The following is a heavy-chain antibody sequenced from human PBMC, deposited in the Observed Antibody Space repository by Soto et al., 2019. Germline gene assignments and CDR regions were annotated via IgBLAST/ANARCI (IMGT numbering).Heavy chain of an antibody. CDR1: GFTFSSYS. CDR3: ARALYYYDSRGYWAY. V-gene: IGHV3-21*01. D-gene: IGHD3-22*01. CDR2: ISSSSSYI. J-gene: IGHJ4*02. Sequence: EVPLVESGGGLVKPGGSLRLSCAASGFTFSSYSMNWVRQAPGKGLEWVSSISSSSSYIYYADSVKGRFTISRDNAKNSLYLKMNSLRAEDTAVYYCARALYYYDSRGYWAYWGQGTLVTVSS.